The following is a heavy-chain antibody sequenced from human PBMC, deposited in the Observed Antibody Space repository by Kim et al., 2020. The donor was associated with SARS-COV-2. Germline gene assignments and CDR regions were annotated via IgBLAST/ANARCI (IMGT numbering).Heavy chain of an antibody. J-gene: IGHJ5*02. CDR3: ARLHIVVVTATNWFDP. Sequence: GESLKISCKGSGYSFTSYWIGWVRQMPGKGLEWMGIIYPGDSDTRYSPSFQGPVTISADKSISTAYLQWSSLKASDTAMYYCARLHIVVVTATNWFDPWGQGTLVTVSS. CDR1: GYSFTSYW. CDR2: IYPGDSDT. D-gene: IGHD2-21*02. V-gene: IGHV5-51*01.